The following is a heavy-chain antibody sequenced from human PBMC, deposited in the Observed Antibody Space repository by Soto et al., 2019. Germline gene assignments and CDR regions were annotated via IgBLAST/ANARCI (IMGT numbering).Heavy chain of an antibody. J-gene: IGHJ4*02. CDR3: VRDFGDLHDFWSGSDY. V-gene: IGHV4-30-2*06. CDR1: GGSIRYCGFS. D-gene: IGHD3-3*01. Sequence: LTLTASGGSIRYCGFSWSCIWPSPGKGLEWIGYISRLDNPYSTPSLKTRLTISVDTSKNQFSLDLNAVTAADTAVYYCVRDFGDLHDFWSGSDYWGQGIPVTVSS. CDR2: ISRLDNP.